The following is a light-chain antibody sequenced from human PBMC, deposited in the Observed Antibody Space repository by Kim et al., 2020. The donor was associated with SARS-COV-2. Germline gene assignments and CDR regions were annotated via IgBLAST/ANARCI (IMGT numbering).Light chain of an antibody. J-gene: IGKJ2*01. CDR1: QSVNQF. CDR2: AAA. V-gene: IGKV1-39*01. CDR3: QQSYSTPYT. Sequence: DTQMTQSPSSLSASVGDRVSITCRASQSVNQFLNWYQQEAGKAPKLLIYAAATLQSGVPTRFSGSGSETEFTLTISSLQAEDFATYYCQQSYSTPYTFGQGTKLEI.